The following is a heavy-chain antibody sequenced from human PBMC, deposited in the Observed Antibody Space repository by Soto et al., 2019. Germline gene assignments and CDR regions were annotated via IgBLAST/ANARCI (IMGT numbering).Heavy chain of an antibody. CDR1: GYTFTSYA. Sequence: GASVKVSCKASGYTFTSYAMHWVRQAPGQRLEWMGWINAGNGNTKYSQKFQGRVTITRDTSASTAYMELSSLRSEDTAVYYCARTDRYYYRGDYGFDIWGQGTMVTVS. V-gene: IGHV1-3*01. J-gene: IGHJ3*02. D-gene: IGHD4-17*01. CDR2: INAGNGNT. CDR3: ARTDRYYYRGDYGFDI.